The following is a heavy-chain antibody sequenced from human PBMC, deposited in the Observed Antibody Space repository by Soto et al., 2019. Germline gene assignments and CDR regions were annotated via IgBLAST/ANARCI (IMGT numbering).Heavy chain of an antibody. D-gene: IGHD3-16*02. CDR3: ARDTYYDYIWGSYRTLYYYYYYMDV. J-gene: IGHJ6*03. V-gene: IGHV3-7*01. CDR1: GFTFSSYW. CDR2: IKQDGSEK. Sequence: GGSLRLSCAASGFTFSSYWMSWVRQAPGKGLEWVANIKQDGSEKYYVDSVKGRFTISRDNAKNSLYLQMNSLRAEDTAVYYCARDTYYDYIWGSYRTLYYYYYYMDVWGKGTTVTVAS.